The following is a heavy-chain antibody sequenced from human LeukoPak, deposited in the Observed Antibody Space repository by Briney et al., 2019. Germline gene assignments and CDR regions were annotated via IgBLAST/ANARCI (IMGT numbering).Heavy chain of an antibody. CDR1: GGSISSHY. J-gene: IGHJ4*02. Sequence: SETLSLTCIVSGGSISSHYWSWIRQPPGKGLEWIGYIYYSGSTNYNPSLKSRVTISVDTSKNQFSLKLSSVTAADTAVYYCARLITYYYDSSGHPDYWGQGTLVTVSS. CDR2: IYYSGST. CDR3: ARLITYYYDSSGHPDY. D-gene: IGHD3-22*01. V-gene: IGHV4-59*11.